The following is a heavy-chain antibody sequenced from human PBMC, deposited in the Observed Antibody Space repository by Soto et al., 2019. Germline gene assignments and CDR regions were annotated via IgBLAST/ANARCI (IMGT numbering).Heavy chain of an antibody. D-gene: IGHD4-17*01. CDR1: GGTFSSYA. CDR3: ARVFGDYGGFQH. V-gene: IGHV1-69*12. Sequence: QVQLVQSGAEVKKPGSSVKVSCKASGGTFSSYAISWVRQAPGQGLEWMGGIIPIFGTANYAQKFQGRVTITADEPTSTAYMGLGSLRSEATAVYYFARVFGDYGGFQHGGQGPLVTVSS. J-gene: IGHJ1*01. CDR2: IIPIFGTA.